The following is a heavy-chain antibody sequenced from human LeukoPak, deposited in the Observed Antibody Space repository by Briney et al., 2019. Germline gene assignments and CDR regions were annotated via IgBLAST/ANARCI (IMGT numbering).Heavy chain of an antibody. Sequence: PSETLSLTCTVPGGSISGHFWTWAGHPQGKEREWIGYIYYSGSTNYNPSLKNRVTISVDTSKNQFSLKLSSVTAADTAVYYCARDLATAATADRAFDIWGQGTMVTVSS. D-gene: IGHD6-13*01. J-gene: IGHJ3*02. CDR2: IYYSGST. V-gene: IGHV4-59*11. CDR3: ARDLATAATADRAFDI. CDR1: GGSISGHF.